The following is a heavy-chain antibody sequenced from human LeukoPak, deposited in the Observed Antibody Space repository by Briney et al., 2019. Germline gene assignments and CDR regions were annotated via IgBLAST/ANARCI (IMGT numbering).Heavy chain of an antibody. D-gene: IGHD4-17*01. CDR1: GFTFTTYW. V-gene: IGHV3-74*01. CDR3: AKDQRWGYGDYNYYYYGMDV. J-gene: IGHJ6*02. Sequence: GGSLRLSCAASGFTFTTYWMHWVRQAPGKGLVWVSHINSDGSITSYADSAKGRFTISRDNAKNTLYLQMNSLRAEDTAVYYCAKDQRWGYGDYNYYYYGMDVWGQGTTVTVSS. CDR2: INSDGSIT.